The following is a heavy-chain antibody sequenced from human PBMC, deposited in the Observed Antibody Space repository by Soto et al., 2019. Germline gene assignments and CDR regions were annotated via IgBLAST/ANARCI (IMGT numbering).Heavy chain of an antibody. CDR1: GGSINTFY. J-gene: IGHJ4*02. CDR2: IFSSGST. CDR3: AREGSYSAYNFAHGIQLWSFDF. V-gene: IGHV4-4*07. Sequence: SETLSLTCTVSGGSINTFYWSWVRQPAWKGLEWIGRIFSSGSTSFNPSLESRVAMSVGTSKNHFSLNLSSVTAADMAVYYCAREGSYSAYNFAHGIQLWSFDFWGQGALVTVSS. D-gene: IGHD5-12*01.